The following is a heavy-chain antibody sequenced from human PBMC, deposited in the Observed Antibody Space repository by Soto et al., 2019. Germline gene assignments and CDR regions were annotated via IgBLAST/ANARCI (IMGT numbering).Heavy chain of an antibody. CDR2: INPNSGGT. V-gene: IGHV1-2*04. J-gene: IGHJ3*02. D-gene: IGHD4-17*01. CDR3: ARGLRGYGGNDGLEEAFDI. Sequence: ASVKVSCKASGYTFTGYYMHWVRQAPGQGLEWMGWINPNSGGTNYAQKFQGWVTMTRDTSISTAYMELSRLRSDDTAVYYCARGLRGYGGNDGLEEAFDIWGQGTMVTVSS. CDR1: GYTFTGYY.